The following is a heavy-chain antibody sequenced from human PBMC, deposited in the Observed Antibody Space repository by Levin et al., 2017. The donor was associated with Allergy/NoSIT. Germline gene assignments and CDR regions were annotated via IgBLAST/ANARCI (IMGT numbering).Heavy chain of an antibody. V-gene: IGHV4-39*01. CDR1: GGSISSSSYY. Sequence: SETLSLTCTVSGGSISSSSYYWGWIRQPPGKGLEWIGSIYYSGSTYYNPSLKSRVTISVDTSKNQFSLKLSSVTAADTAVYYCARPSSYDSSGYPDYWGQGTLVTVSS. D-gene: IGHD3-22*01. CDR3: ARPSSYDSSGYPDY. J-gene: IGHJ4*02. CDR2: IYYSGST.